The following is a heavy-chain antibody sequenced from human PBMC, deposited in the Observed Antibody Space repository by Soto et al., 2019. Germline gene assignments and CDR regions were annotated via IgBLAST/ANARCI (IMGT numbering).Heavy chain of an antibody. CDR3: AKSLSPAVNYGLDV. CDR2: ISDDGDST. D-gene: IGHD2-2*01. Sequence: EVQLLESGGGLVQPGGSLRLSCGASGFTFSDNAMTWVRQAPGKGLEWVSSISDDGDSTYYADSVKGRFTISRDNSKHTLFLQMSSRGAEDTAVYYCAKSLSPAVNYGLDVWGQGTAVTVSS. CDR1: GFTFSDNA. V-gene: IGHV3-23*01. J-gene: IGHJ6*02.